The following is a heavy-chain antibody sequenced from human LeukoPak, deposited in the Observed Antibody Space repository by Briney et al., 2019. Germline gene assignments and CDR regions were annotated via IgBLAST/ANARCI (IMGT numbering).Heavy chain of an antibody. V-gene: IGHV3-33*01. D-gene: IGHD2-21*02. J-gene: IGHJ4*02. CDR1: GFTFRNLG. Sequence: GGSLRLSCAALGFTFRNLGRHGFGQAPGKGREGVAVVWYDGSNQYYADSVKGRFTISRDNSKNTLSLQMDSLRDEDTAMYYCARWGDGKRFDYWGQGTPVTVSS. CDR3: ARWGDGKRFDY. CDR2: VWYDGSNQ.